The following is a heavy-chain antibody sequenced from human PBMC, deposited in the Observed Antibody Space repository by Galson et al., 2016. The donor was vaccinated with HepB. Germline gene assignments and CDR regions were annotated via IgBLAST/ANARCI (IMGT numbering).Heavy chain of an antibody. CDR3: ARRRYNILTGYYDAFDF. CDR2: INFDSTYI. J-gene: IGHJ3*01. Sequence: SLRLSCAVSGLTFSNSSMAWVRQAPGKGLEWVSSINFDSTYIYYADSLKGRFTISRDNAKNSLFLQMNSLRAEDTAVYYCARRRYNILTGYYDAFDFWGQGTMVTVSP. CDR1: GLTFSNSS. V-gene: IGHV3-21*01. D-gene: IGHD3-9*01.